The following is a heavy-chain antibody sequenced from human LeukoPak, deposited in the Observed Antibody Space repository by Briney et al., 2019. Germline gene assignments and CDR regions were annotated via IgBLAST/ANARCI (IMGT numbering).Heavy chain of an antibody. V-gene: IGHV3-21*01. CDR3: ARRGQNWNDEFDY. Sequence: PGGSLRLSCAASGFTFSSYSMNWVRQAPGKGLEWVSSISSSSSYIYYADSVKGRFTISRDNAKNSLYLQMNSLRAEDTAVYYCARRGQNWNDEFDYWGQGTLVTVSS. J-gene: IGHJ4*02. CDR2: ISSSSSYI. D-gene: IGHD1-1*01. CDR1: GFTFSSYS.